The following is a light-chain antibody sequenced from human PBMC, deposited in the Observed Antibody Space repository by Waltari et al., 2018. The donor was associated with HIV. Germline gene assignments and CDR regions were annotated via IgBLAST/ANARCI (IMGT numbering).Light chain of an antibody. Sequence: DIQMTQSPSSLSASIGDRVTLTCRASANLSRNLKWYQQKPGKAPRFLIYAASSLQSGVPSTVSGSGSGTDFTLTISSLQREDFATYYCQQSFNTPLTFGGGTKVEIK. CDR3: QQSFNTPLT. CDR1: ANLSRN. J-gene: IGKJ4*01. V-gene: IGKV1-39*01. CDR2: AAS.